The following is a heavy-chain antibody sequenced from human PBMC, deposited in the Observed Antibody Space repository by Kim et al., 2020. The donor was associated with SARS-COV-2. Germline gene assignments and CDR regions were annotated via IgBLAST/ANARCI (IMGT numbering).Heavy chain of an antibody. J-gene: IGHJ4*02. V-gene: IGHV4-59*08. CDR2: IYYSGST. Sequence: SETLSLTCTVSGGSISSYYWSWIRQPPGKGLEWIGYIYYSGSTNYNPSLKSRVTISVDTSKNQFSLKLSSVTAADTAVYYCARLATEAQVAGKYYFDYWGQGTLVTVSS. CDR1: GGSISSYY. D-gene: IGHD6-19*01. CDR3: ARLATEAQVAGKYYFDY.